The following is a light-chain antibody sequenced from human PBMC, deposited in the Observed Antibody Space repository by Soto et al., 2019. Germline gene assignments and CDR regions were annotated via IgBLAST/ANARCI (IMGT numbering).Light chain of an antibody. Sequence: DIHVTQSPPTLSASVGDRVTITCRASQTISRYLAWYQQRPGKAPKVLIFDAYXLESGVPSRFSGSGSATEFTLSISSIQPDDFATYYCQQYNTYPWTFGQGTKVDIK. CDR3: QQYNTYPWT. V-gene: IGKV1-5*01. CDR2: DAY. J-gene: IGKJ1*01. CDR1: QTISRY.